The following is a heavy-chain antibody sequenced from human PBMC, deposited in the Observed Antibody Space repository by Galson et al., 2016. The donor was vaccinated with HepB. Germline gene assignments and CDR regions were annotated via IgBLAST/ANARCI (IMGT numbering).Heavy chain of an antibody. CDR1: GFTFSSHA. D-gene: IGHD3-16*01. CDR2: ISSSSSYI. V-gene: IGHV3-21*01. Sequence: SLRLSCAASGFTFSSHAMNWVRQAPGKGLEWVSYISSSSSYIYYADAVKGRFIISRDNAKKSLYLQMNSLRAEDTAVYYCAREGRGAYSNTIDSWGQGTLVTVSS. CDR3: AREGRGAYSNTIDS. J-gene: IGHJ4*02.